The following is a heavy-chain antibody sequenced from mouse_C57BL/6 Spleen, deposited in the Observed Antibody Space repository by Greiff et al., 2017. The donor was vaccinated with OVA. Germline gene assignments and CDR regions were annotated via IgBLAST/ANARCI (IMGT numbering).Heavy chain of an antibody. J-gene: IGHJ1*03. CDR2: IWGDGST. CDR3: AKPEGYYYGSSYWYFDV. Sequence: VKLMESGPGLVAPSQSLSITCTVSGFSLTSYGVSWVRQPPGKGLEWLGVIWGDGSTNYHSALISSLSISKDNSKSQVLLKLNSLQTDDTARYYCAKPEGYYYGSSYWYFDVWGTGTTLTVSS. CDR1: GFSLTSYG. V-gene: IGHV2-3*01. D-gene: IGHD1-1*01.